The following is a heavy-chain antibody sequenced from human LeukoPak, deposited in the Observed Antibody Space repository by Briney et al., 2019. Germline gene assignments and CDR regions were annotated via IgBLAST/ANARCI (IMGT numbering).Heavy chain of an antibody. CDR2: IYSGGST. CDR1: GFTVSSNY. J-gene: IGHJ4*02. V-gene: IGHV3-66*01. D-gene: IGHD3-10*01. Sequence: PGGSLRLSCAASGFTVSSNYMSWVRQAPGKGLEWVSVIYSGGSTYYTDSVKGRFTISRDNSKNTLYLQMNSLRAEDTAVYYCARDKPYYGSGSKTLFDYWGQGTLVTVSS. CDR3: ARDKPYYGSGSKTLFDY.